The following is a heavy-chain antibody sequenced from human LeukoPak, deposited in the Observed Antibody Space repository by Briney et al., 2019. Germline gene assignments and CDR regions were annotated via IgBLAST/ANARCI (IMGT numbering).Heavy chain of an antibody. J-gene: IGHJ3*02. Sequence: PSETLSLTCAVSGYSISSGYYWGWIRQPPGKGLEWIGSIYHSGSTNYNPSLKSRVTISVDTSKNQFSLKLSSVAAADTAVYYCARGARGLLGAFDIWGQGTMVTVSS. D-gene: IGHD4-17*01. CDR2: IYHSGST. CDR1: GYSISSGYY. V-gene: IGHV4-38-2*01. CDR3: ARGARGLLGAFDI.